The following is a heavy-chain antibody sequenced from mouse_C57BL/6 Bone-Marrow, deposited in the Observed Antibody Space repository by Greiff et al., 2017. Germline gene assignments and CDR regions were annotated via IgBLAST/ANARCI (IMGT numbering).Heavy chain of an antibody. J-gene: IGHJ1*03. V-gene: IGHV1-55*01. CDR1: GYTFTSYW. Sequence: QVQLQQPGAELVKPGASVKMSCKASGYTFTSYWITWVKQRPGQGLEWIGDIYPGSGSTNYNEKFKSKATLTVDTSSSTAYMQLSSLTSEDSAVYYCARVTTVVEGYWYFDVWGTGTTVTVSS. D-gene: IGHD1-1*01. CDR3: ARVTTVVEGYWYFDV. CDR2: IYPGSGST.